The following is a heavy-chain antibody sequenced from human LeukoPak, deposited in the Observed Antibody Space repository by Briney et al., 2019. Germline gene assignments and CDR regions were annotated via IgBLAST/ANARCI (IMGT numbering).Heavy chain of an antibody. CDR2: ISWDGGRT. V-gene: IGHV3-43D*03. CDR3: AKEGGSYSFDY. CDR1: GFTFDDYA. D-gene: IGHD1-26*01. J-gene: IGHJ4*02. Sequence: GGSLRLSCAASGFTFDDYAMHWVRQAPGKGLEWVSLISWDGGRTYYADSVKGRFTISRDNSKNSLYLQMNSLRAEDTALYYCAKEGGSYSFDYWGQGTLVTVSS.